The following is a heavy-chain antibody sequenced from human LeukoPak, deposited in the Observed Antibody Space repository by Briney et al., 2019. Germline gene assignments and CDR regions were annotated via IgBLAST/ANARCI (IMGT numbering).Heavy chain of an antibody. CDR3: ARQYGSGSSISPDFYY. CDR1: GDSFASHW. D-gene: IGHD6-19*01. CDR2: FDPSDSST. Sequence: GESLKISCKVSGDSFASHWISWVRQMPGKGLEWLGRFDPSDSSTIYSPSFQAHVTISVDKSISTAYLEWSSLKASDTAMYYCARQYGSGSSISPDFYYWGQGTLVTVSS. V-gene: IGHV5-10-1*01. J-gene: IGHJ4*02.